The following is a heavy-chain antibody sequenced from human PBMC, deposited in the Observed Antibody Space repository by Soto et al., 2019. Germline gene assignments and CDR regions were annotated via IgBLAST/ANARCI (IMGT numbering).Heavy chain of an antibody. Sequence: ASVKVSCRASGYTFTSYDINWVRQATGQGLEWMGWMNPNSGNAGYAQKFQGRVTMTRNTSISTAYMELSSLRSEDTAMYYCARGLEWSWSLDPWGQGTLVTVSS. J-gene: IGHJ5*02. CDR3: ARGLEWSWSLDP. CDR1: GYTFTSYD. CDR2: MNPNSGNA. D-gene: IGHD3-3*01. V-gene: IGHV1-8*01.